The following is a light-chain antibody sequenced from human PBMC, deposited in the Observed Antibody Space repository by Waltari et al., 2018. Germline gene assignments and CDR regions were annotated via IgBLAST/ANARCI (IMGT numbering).Light chain of an antibody. Sequence: WYQQHPGKAPKHMLYEGSKRASGVSNRCSGSKSGNTASLTISGLQAEDEADYYCSSYTSSSTWVFGGGTKLTVL. CDR3: SSYTSSSTWV. V-gene: IGLV2-14*02. CDR2: EGS. J-gene: IGLJ3*02.